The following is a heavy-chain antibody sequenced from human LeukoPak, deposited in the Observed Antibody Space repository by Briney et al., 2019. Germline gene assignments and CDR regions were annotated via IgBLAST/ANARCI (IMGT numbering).Heavy chain of an antibody. D-gene: IGHD6-19*01. CDR3: ARDTGSSGFDY. CDR1: GFTFSSYA. CDR2: IYSGGST. V-gene: IGHV3-66*01. J-gene: IGHJ4*02. Sequence: GGSLRLSCAASGFTFSSYAMSWVRQAPGKGLEWVSVIYSGGSTYYADSVKGRFTISRDNSKNTLYLQMNSLRAEDTAVYYCARDTGSSGFDYWGQGTLVTVSS.